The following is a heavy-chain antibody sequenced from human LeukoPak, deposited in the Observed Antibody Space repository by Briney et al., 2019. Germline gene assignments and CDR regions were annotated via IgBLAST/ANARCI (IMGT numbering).Heavy chain of an antibody. CDR1: GGSFSGYY. CDR2: INHSGST. V-gene: IGHV4-34*01. Sequence: PSETLSLTCAVYGGSFSGYYWSWIRPPPGKGLEWIGEINHSGSTNYNPSLKSRVTISVDRSKNQFSLKLSSVTAADTAVYYCARELAYDSSGYYLRYFDYWGQGTLVTVSS. J-gene: IGHJ4*02. D-gene: IGHD3-22*01. CDR3: ARELAYDSSGYYLRYFDY.